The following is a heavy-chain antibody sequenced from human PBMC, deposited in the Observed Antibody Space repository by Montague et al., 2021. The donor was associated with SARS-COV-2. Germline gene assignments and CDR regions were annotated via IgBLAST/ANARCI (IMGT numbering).Heavy chain of an antibody. Sequence: SLRLSCAASGFIFDDYGMSWVRQGPGKGLEWVSGIQRSGDSTGYGDSVKGRFTISRDNIKNSLSLQMSTLRADDTALYYCVRGAAAGSFDLWGQGTLVPVSS. CDR1: GFIFDDYG. CDR3: VRGAAAGSFDL. J-gene: IGHJ4*02. V-gene: IGHV3-20*04. D-gene: IGHD6-13*01. CDR2: IQRSGDST.